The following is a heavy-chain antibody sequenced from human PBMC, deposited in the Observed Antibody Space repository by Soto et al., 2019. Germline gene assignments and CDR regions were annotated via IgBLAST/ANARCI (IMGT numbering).Heavy chain of an antibody. CDR3: ARHVMTGFLDCSPQHDYYY. J-gene: IGHJ4*02. CDR1: GYSFTSYW. V-gene: IGHV5-51*01. CDR2: IDPSDSDT. D-gene: IGHD3-3*01. Sequence: RGESLKISCKGSGYSFTSYWISWVRQMPGKGLEWMGRIDPSDSDTRYSPSFQGQVTISADKSISTAYLQWSSLKASDTAMYYCARHVMTGFLDCSPQHDYYYWGQGTLDTVSA.